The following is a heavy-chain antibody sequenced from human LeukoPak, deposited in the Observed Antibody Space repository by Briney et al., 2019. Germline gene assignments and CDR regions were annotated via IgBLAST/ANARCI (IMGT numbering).Heavy chain of an antibody. Sequence: PSQTLSLTCTVSGGSISSSGYYWGWIRQPPGKGLEWVGSVYYTGSTFYNPSLKSRVTTSVDTSKNHFSLNLSSVTAADTAVYYCARHRGRYYDSGSYYYFDYWGQGTLVTVSS. J-gene: IGHJ4*02. CDR1: GGSISSSGYY. CDR2: VYYTGST. V-gene: IGHV4-39*02. CDR3: ARHRGRYYDSGSYYYFDY. D-gene: IGHD3-10*01.